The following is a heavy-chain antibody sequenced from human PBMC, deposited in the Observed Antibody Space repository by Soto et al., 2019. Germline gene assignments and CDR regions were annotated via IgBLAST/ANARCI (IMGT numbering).Heavy chain of an antibody. D-gene: IGHD6-13*01. J-gene: IGHJ6*02. Sequence: LSLTCTAYGESFTGYYWSWIRQPPGKGLEWIGEIHHSGSTNYNPSLKSRVTFSIDTSKRQFSLKVRSVTAADTAVYYCARGKRGSSWYRGEEKYYYYGMDVWGQGTPVTVSS. CDR2: IHHSGST. V-gene: IGHV4-34*01. CDR3: ARGKRGSSWYRGEEKYYYYGMDV. CDR1: GESFTGYY.